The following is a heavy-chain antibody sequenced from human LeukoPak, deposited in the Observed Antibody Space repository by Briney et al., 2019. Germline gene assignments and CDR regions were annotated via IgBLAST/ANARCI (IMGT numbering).Heavy chain of an antibody. Sequence: GGSLRLSCAASGFTLSRYSMNWVRQAPGKGLEWVSSISTSSSYIYYADSVKGRFTISRDNAKNSLYLQMNSLRAEDTAVYYCAELGITMIGGVWGKGATVTISS. V-gene: IGHV3-21*01. CDR3: AELGITMIGGV. CDR2: ISTSSSYI. J-gene: IGHJ6*04. D-gene: IGHD3-10*02. CDR1: GFTLSRYS.